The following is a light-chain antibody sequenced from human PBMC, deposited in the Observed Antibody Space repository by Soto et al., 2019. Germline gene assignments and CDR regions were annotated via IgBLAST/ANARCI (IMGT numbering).Light chain of an antibody. V-gene: IGLV2-14*01. CDR3: CSYAGSSTYV. CDR1: SSDVGAYKY. Sequence: QSALTQPASVSGSPGQSITISCTGTSSDVGAYKYVSWYQQHPGKAPKVMIYEVSNRPSGVSNRFSGSKSGNTASLTISGLQAEDEADYYCCSYAGSSTYVFGTGTKLTVL. CDR2: EVS. J-gene: IGLJ1*01.